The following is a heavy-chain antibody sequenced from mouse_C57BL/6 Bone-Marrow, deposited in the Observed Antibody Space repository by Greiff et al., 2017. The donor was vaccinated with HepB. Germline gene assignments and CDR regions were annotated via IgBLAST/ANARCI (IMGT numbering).Heavy chain of an antibody. Sequence: EVQRVESEGGLVQPGSSMKLSCTASGFTFSDYYMAWVRQVPEKGLEWVANINYDGSSTYYLDSLKSRFIISRDNAKNILYLQMSSLKSEDTATYYCARIYPYAMDYWGQGTSVTVSS. CDR1: GFTFSDYY. J-gene: IGHJ4*01. D-gene: IGHD1-1*01. CDR2: INYDGSST. V-gene: IGHV5-16*01. CDR3: ARIYPYAMDY.